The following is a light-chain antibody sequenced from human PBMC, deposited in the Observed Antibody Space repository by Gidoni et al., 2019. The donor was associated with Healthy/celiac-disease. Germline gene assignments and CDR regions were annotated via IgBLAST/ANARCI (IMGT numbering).Light chain of an antibody. CDR3: QQRSNWLIT. Sequence: EIVLTQPPATLSFSPGERATLSCRASQSVSSYLSWYQQKPGQAPRLLIYDASNRATGIPSRFSGSGSGTDFTLTISSLEPEDFAVYYCQQRSNWLITFGQGTRLEIK. CDR1: QSVSSY. J-gene: IGKJ5*01. CDR2: DAS. V-gene: IGKV3-11*01.